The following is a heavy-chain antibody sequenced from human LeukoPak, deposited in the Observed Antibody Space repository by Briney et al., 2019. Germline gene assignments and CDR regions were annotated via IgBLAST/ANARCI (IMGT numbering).Heavy chain of an antibody. V-gene: IGHV3-7*01. CDR1: GFIFSSSW. D-gene: IGHD6-13*01. CDR3: ARVLGYSSSWPFDY. Sequence: QPGGSLRLSCEASGFIFSSSWMTWVRQAPGKGLEWVANIKRDGSAIHYVDSVKGRFTISRDNAKNSLYLQMSSLRAEDTAVYYCARVLGYSSSWPFDYWGQGTPVTVSS. J-gene: IGHJ4*02. CDR2: IKRDGSAI.